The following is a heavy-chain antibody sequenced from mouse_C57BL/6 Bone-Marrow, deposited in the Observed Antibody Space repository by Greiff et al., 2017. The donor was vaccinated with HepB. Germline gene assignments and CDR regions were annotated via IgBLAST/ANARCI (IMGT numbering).Heavy chain of an antibody. V-gene: IGHV2-2*01. D-gene: IGHD1-1*01. CDR2: IWSGGST. CDR3: ARKPDYYGSSYWYFDV. Sequence: VQLQQSGPGLVQPSQTLSITCTVSGFSLTSYGVHWVRQSPGKGLEWLGVIWSGGSTNYNAAFISRLSISKNNTKTQDIYKMNSLQADDTAIYYCARKPDYYGSSYWYFDVWGKGTTVTVSS. J-gene: IGHJ1*03. CDR1: GFSLTSYG.